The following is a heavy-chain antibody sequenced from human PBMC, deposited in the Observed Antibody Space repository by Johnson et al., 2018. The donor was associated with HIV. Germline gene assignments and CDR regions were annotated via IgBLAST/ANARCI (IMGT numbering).Heavy chain of an antibody. CDR3: AKAIGDAFDI. CDR1: GFTFSSYG. CDR2: ISYDGSNK. Sequence: VQLVESGGGVVLPGGSLRLSCAASGFTFSSYGMHWVRQAPGKGLEWVAVISYDGSNKYYADSVKGRFTISRDSSKNTLYLQMNSLRAEDTAVYYCAKAIGDAFDIWGQGTMVTVSS. V-gene: IGHV3-30*18. D-gene: IGHD2/OR15-2a*01. J-gene: IGHJ3*02.